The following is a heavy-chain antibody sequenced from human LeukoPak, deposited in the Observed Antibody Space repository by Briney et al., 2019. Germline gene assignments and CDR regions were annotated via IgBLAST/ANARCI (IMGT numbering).Heavy chain of an antibody. J-gene: IGHJ4*02. CDR1: GYTFSNSY. D-gene: IGHD6-19*01. V-gene: IGHV1-2*02. CDR3: ARSGWLVYSFDY. Sequence: ASVKVSCKASGYTFSNSYMHWVRQAPGQGLEWMGWINPNSGGTNYAQKFQGRVTMTRDTSISTAYMELSRLRSDDTAVYYCARSGWLVYSFDYWGQGTLVTVSS. CDR2: INPNSGGT.